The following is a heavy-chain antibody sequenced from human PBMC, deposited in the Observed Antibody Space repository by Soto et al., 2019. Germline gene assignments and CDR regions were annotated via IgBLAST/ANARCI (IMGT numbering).Heavy chain of an antibody. J-gene: IGHJ4*02. Sequence: TLSLTCAVSGGSISSYYWSWIRQPPGKGLEWIGYIYYSGSTNYNPSLKSRVTISVDTSKNQFSLKLSSVTAADTAVYYCAREGYMVTFDYWGQGTLVTVSS. CDR3: AREGYMVTFDY. D-gene: IGHD3-10*01. V-gene: IGHV4-59*01. CDR1: GGSISSYY. CDR2: IYYSGST.